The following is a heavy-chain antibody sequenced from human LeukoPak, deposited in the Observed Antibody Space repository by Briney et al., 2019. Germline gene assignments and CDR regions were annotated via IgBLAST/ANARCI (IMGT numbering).Heavy chain of an antibody. CDR3: ARDTDARNWNGLFDH. Sequence: GGSLRLSCAASGFTFSSYSMNWVRQAPGKGLEWVSSISSSSYIYYADSVKGRFTISRDNAKNSLYLQMSSLRAEDTAVYYCARDTDARNWNGLFDHWGQGTLVTVSS. V-gene: IGHV3-21*01. J-gene: IGHJ4*02. CDR2: ISSSSYI. CDR1: GFTFSSYS. D-gene: IGHD1-1*01.